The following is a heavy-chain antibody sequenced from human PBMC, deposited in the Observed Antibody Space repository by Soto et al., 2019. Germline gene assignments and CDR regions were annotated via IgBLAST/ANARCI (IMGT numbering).Heavy chain of an antibody. CDR2: ISYDGSNK. V-gene: IGHV3-30-3*01. Sequence: GXSLRLSCAASGFTLSSYALHWFRQAPVKGLEWLAVISYDGSNKYYADSVKGRFTISRDNSKNTLYLQMNSLRAEDTAVYYCAKEKISTSCCNWFDPWGQGTLVTVSS. CDR3: AKEKISTSCCNWFDP. D-gene: IGHD2-2*01. CDR1: GFTLSSYA. J-gene: IGHJ5*02.